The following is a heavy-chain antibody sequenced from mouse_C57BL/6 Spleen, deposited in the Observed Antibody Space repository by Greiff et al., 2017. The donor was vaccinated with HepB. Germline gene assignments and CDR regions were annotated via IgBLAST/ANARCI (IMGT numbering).Heavy chain of an antibody. CDR3: AREGITTVVPIDY. V-gene: IGHV1-67*01. D-gene: IGHD1-1*01. CDR1: GYTFTDYA. CDR2: ISTYYGDA. J-gene: IGHJ2*01. Sequence: QVQLKESGPELVRPGVSVKISCKGSGYTFTDYAMHWVKQSHAKSLEWIGVISTYYGDASYNQKFKDKATMTVDKSSSTAYMQLSSLTSEDSAVYYCAREGITTVVPIDYWGQGTTLTVSS.